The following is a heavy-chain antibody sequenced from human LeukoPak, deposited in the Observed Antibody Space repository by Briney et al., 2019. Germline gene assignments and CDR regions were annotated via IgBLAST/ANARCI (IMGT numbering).Heavy chain of an antibody. CDR3: AREGIYDFWSGYYLGADY. D-gene: IGHD3-3*01. V-gene: IGHV4-34*01. Sequence: SETLSLTCAAYGGSFSGYYWSWIRQPPGKGLEWIGEINHSGSTNYNPSLKSRVTISVDTSKNQFSLKLSSVTAADTAVYYCAREGIYDFWSGYYLGADYWGQGTLVTVSS. CDR1: GGSFSGYY. CDR2: INHSGST. J-gene: IGHJ4*02.